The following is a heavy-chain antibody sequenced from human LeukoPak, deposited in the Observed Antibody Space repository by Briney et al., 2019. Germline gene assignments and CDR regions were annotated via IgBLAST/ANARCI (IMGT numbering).Heavy chain of an antibody. J-gene: IGHJ4*02. CDR2: IYHSGST. CDR3: ARDRGDYYYGSGFNRRPGGDY. Sequence: SETLSLTCTVSGGSISSYYWSWIRQPPGKGLEWIGNIYHSGSTVYNPSLKSRATISVDMSKSQFSLKLNSVTAADTAVYYCARDRGDYYYGSGFNRRPGGDYWGQGTLVTVSS. V-gene: IGHV4-59*12. CDR1: GGSISSYY. D-gene: IGHD3-10*01.